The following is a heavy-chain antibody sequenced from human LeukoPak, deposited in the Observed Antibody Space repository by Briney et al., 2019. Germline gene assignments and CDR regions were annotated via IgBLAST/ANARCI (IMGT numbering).Heavy chain of an antibody. CDR2: IRDTGGTT. CDR3: GKERDGYHPEGGYYMDG. Sequence: GGSLRLSCAASGFTFSSYAMSWVRQAPGKGLEWVSHIRDTGGTTYYADSVKGRFTISRDNSKNALYLQMNSLRAEDTAVYYCGKERDGYHPEGGYYMDGWGKGTTVTVSS. J-gene: IGHJ6*03. CDR1: GFTFSSYA. D-gene: IGHD5-24*01. V-gene: IGHV3-23*01.